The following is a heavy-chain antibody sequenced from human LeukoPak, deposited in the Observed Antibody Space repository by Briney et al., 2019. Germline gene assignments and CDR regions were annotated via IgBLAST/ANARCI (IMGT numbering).Heavy chain of an antibody. J-gene: IGHJ4*02. Sequence: GGSLRLFCAASGFTFSDYYMSWIRQATGKGLEWVSYISSSGSTIYYADSVKGRFTISRDNAKNSLYLQMNSLRAEDTAVYYCARATGHYDILTGYYNVGYFDYWGQGTLVTVSS. CDR1: GFTFSDYY. D-gene: IGHD3-9*01. V-gene: IGHV3-11*01. CDR3: ARATGHYDILTGYYNVGYFDY. CDR2: ISSSGSTI.